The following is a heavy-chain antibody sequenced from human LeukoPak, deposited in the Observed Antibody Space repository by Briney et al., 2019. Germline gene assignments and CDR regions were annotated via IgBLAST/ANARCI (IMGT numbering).Heavy chain of an antibody. V-gene: IGHV3-66*04. CDR3: ARHFVVYSSGYYSVGY. CDR2: IYSGGST. Sequence: GGSLRLSCAASGFTVSSNYMSWVRQAPGKGLEWVSVIYSGGSTYYADSVKGRFTISRDNSKNTLYLQMNSLRAEDTAVYYCARHFVVYSSGYYSVGYWGQGTLVTVSS. CDR1: GFTVSSNY. D-gene: IGHD3-22*01. J-gene: IGHJ4*02.